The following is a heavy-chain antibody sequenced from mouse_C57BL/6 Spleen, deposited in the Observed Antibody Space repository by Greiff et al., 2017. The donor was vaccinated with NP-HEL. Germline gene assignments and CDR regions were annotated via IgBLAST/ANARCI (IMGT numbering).Heavy chain of an antibody. CDR2: IDPETGGT. V-gene: IGHV1-15*01. Sequence: VQLQQSGAELVRPGASVTLSCKASGYTFTDYEMHWVKQTPVHGLEWIGAIDPETGGTAYNQKFKGKAILTADKSSSTAYMELRSLTSEDSAVYYCTRWGGRVWFAYWGQGTLVTVSA. J-gene: IGHJ3*01. CDR1: GYTFTDYE. CDR3: TRWGGRVWFAY.